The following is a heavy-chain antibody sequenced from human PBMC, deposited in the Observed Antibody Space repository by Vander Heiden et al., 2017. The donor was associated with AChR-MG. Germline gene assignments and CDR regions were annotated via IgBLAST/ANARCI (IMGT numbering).Heavy chain of an antibody. CDR2: VTYSGADT. D-gene: IGHD6-6*01. J-gene: IGHJ6*02. V-gene: IGHV3-23*01. Sequence: EVQLLESGGDLVQPGGSLGLPCAASGFIFSSYAMVWVRQAPGKGLEWVSAVTYSGADTYYADSVKGRFTISRDNSKNTVFLQMNFLRVEDTAVYYCAKDSSSSSHYAMDVWGQGTTVTVS. CDR1: GFIFSSYA. CDR3: AKDSSSSSHYAMDV.